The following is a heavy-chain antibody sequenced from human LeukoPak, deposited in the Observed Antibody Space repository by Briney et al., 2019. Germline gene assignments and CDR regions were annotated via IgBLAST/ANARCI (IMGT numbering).Heavy chain of an antibody. D-gene: IGHD3-10*01. J-gene: IGHJ4*02. Sequence: ASMKVSCKASGYTFTSYDINWVRQATGQGLEWMGWMNPNSGNTGYAQKFQGRVTMTRNTSISTAYMELSSLRSEDTAVYYCARGPGITMVRGVISVWGQGTLVTVSS. CDR2: MNPNSGNT. CDR3: ARGPGITMVRGVISV. V-gene: IGHV1-8*01. CDR1: GYTFTSYD.